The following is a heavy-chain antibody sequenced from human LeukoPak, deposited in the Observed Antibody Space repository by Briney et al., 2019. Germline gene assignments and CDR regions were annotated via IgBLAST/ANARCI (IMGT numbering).Heavy chain of an antibody. CDR3: AKAYVDTTYFDS. Sequence: PGVSLRLSCAASGFTFISYAMSWVRQAPGKGLEWVSAISGSGDTTYSADSVRGRFTISRDNSKNTLFLQMNSLRAEDTAVYYCAKAYVDTTYFDSWGQGTLVTVSS. V-gene: IGHV3-23*01. CDR1: GFTFISYA. J-gene: IGHJ4*02. D-gene: IGHD5-18*01. CDR2: ISGSGDTT.